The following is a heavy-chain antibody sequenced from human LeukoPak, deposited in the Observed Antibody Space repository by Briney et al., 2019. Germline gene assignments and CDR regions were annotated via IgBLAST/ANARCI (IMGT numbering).Heavy chain of an antibody. D-gene: IGHD3-9*01. Sequence: ASVEVSCKASGGTFSSYAISWVRQAPGQGLEWMGGIIPIFGTANYAQKFQGRVTITTDESTSTAYMELSSLRSEDTAVYYCARSRAVEWATIFYYFDYWGQGTLVTVSS. J-gene: IGHJ4*02. V-gene: IGHV1-69*05. CDR2: IIPIFGTA. CDR1: GGTFSSYA. CDR3: ARSRAVEWATIFYYFDY.